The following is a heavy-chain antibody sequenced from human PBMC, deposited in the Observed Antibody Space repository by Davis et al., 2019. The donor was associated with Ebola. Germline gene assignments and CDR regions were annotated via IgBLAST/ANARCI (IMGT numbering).Heavy chain of an antibody. D-gene: IGHD3-3*01. CDR3: ARGWLRGYLDY. CDR2: TYYTSKWYN. J-gene: IGHJ4*02. V-gene: IGHV6-1*01. Sequence: HPQTLSLTCVISGDSVSSGGWNWIRQSPSRGLEWLGRTYYTSKWYNDYAVSVKSRIIISPDTSKNQFSLQLNSVTPEDTAVYYCARGWLRGYLDYWGQGTLVTASS. CDR1: GDSVSSGG.